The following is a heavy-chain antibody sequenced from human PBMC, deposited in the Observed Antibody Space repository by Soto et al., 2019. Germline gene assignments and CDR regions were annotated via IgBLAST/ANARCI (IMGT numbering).Heavy chain of an antibody. CDR3: AKDFRGYFDF. CDR2: IFYDGSKG. V-gene: IGHV3-30*18. CDR1: GFTFSSYD. J-gene: IGHJ4*02. Sequence: GGSLRLSCAASGFTFSSYDMHWVRQAPGKGLEWLAVIFYDGSKGYYADSVKGRFTISRDNSKNTLYLQMNSLRPEDTALYYCAKDFRGYFDFWGQGTLVTVSS.